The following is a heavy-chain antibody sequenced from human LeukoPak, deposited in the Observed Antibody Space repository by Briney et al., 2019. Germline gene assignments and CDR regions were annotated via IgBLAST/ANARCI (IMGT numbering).Heavy chain of an antibody. CDR1: GGSNNSGPYY. V-gene: IGHV4-61*02. J-gene: IGHJ3*02. CDR3: AREDRNVATPDAFDI. Sequence: SETLSLTCTVSGGSNNSGPYYWTWIRQPAGKRLEWIGRIYSKGIIDYNPSLRSRVTISGDSSKNQFSLKMTSVTSADTAMYFCAREDRNVATPDAFDIWGPGTMVTVSS. CDR2: IYSKGII.